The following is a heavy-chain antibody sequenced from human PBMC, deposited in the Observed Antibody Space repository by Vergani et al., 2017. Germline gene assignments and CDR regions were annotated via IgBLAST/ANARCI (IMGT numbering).Heavy chain of an antibody. CDR1: GYTFTKFG. D-gene: IGHD5-18*01. Sequence: QVQLVQSGAEVKKPGASVKVSCKASGYTFTKFGITWVRQAPGQGLQWMGWISAYNANTNFAQKLQGRVFMTTDTSTRTAYMELRSLRSDDTAVYYCAGGGGQTALDLWGQGTLVTGSS. V-gene: IGHV1-18*01. CDR2: ISAYNANT. CDR3: AGGGGQTALDL. J-gene: IGHJ4*02.